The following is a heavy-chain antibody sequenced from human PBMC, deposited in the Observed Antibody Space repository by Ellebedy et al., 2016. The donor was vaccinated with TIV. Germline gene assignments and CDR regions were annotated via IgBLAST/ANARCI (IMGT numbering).Heavy chain of an antibody. CDR3: ARACIAVAGRYGMDV. CDR2: ISSSSSTI. J-gene: IGHJ6*02. D-gene: IGHD6-19*01. Sequence: GESLKISXAASGFTFRSYSMNWVRQAPGKGLEWVSYISSSSSTIYYADSVKGRFTISRDNAKNSLYLQMNSLRDEDTAVYYCARACIAVAGRYGMDVWGQGTTVTVSS. CDR1: GFTFRSYS. V-gene: IGHV3-48*02.